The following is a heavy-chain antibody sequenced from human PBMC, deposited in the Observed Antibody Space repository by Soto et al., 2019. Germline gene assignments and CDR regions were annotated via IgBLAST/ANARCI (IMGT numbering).Heavy chain of an antibody. V-gene: IGHV3-23*01. CDR2: LSDGGAST. CDR3: AKTGPRGLARRVWYFDL. J-gene: IGHJ2*01. CDR1: GFTFSSYD. Sequence: EVQVLESGGGLVQPGGSLRLSCAASGFTFSSYDMTWVRQATEKGLEWVSTLSDGGASTFYADSVKGRFTISRDYSKTKLSLQMDSLRVEDTAVHYCAKTGPRGLARRVWYFDLWGRGTLVTVSS. D-gene: IGHD6-19*01.